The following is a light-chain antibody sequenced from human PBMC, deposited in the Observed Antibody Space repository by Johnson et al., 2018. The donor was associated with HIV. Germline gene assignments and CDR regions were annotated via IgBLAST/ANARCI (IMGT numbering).Light chain of an antibody. CDR1: SSNIGNNY. CDR3: GTWDSSLSAPSV. CDR2: DND. Sequence: QSVLTQPPSVSAAPGQKVTISCSGSSSNIGNNYVSWYQQLPGTAPKLLIYDNDERPSGIPDRFSGSKSGASATLGITGLQTGDEAKYYCGTWDSSLSAPSVFGTGTKVTVL. V-gene: IGLV1-51*01. J-gene: IGLJ1*01.